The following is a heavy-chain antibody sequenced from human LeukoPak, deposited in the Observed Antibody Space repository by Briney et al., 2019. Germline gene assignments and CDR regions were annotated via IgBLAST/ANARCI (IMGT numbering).Heavy chain of an antibody. V-gene: IGHV3-30*18. CDR3: AKDLDPYGSGSPAGY. D-gene: IGHD3-10*01. Sequence: PGGSLRLSCAASGFTFSSYGMHWVCQAPGKGLEWVAVISYDGSNKYYADSVKGRFTISRDNSKNTLYLQMNSLKAEDTAVYYCAKDLDPYGSGSPAGYWGQGTLVTVSS. J-gene: IGHJ4*02. CDR2: ISYDGSNK. CDR1: GFTFSSYG.